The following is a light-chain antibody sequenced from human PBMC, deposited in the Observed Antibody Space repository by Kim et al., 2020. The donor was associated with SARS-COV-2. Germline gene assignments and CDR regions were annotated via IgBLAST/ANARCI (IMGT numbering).Light chain of an antibody. CDR3: QEYYGDSWA. CDR2: KIS. J-gene: IGKJ1*01. CDR1: QNIGYC. V-gene: IGKV1-5*03. Sequence: SASVGDRGTTTCRARQNIGYCLAWFQQKPGKAPKVLISKISVLESGVPSRFSGSGSGTEFALTISSLQPDDFATYYCQEYYGDSWAFGQGTKLEI.